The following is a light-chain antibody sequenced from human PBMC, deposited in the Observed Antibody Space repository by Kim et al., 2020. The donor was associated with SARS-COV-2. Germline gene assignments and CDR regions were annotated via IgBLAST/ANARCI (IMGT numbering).Light chain of an antibody. CDR3: QAWDSTWV. J-gene: IGLJ3*02. V-gene: IGLV3-1*01. CDR1: KLGDKY. CDR2: QDS. Sequence: SYELTQPPSVSVSPGQTASITCSGDKLGDKYACWYQQKPGQSPVLVIYQDSKWPSGIPERFSGSNSGNTATLTISGTQAMDEADYYCQAWDSTWVFGGGT.